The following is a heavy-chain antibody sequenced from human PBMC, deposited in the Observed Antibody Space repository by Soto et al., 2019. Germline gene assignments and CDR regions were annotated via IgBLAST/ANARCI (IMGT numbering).Heavy chain of an antibody. Sequence: GGSLRLSCAASGFTVSSTSMSWVRQAPGKGLEWVSLIYSGSNTYYADSVRGRFTISRDNSKNTLYLQMNSLRAEDTAVYYCARDASSNIAPYFDYWGQGTLVTVSS. CDR3: ARDASSNIAPYFDY. CDR2: IYSGSNT. D-gene: IGHD4-4*01. V-gene: IGHV3-66*01. CDR1: GFTVSSTS. J-gene: IGHJ4*02.